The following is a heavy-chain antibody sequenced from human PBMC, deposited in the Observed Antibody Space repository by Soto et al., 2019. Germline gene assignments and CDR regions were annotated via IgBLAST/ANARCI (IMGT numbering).Heavy chain of an antibody. CDR3: SVGVRPGVFDY. D-gene: IGHD2-8*01. J-gene: IGHJ4*02. Sequence: GGSLRLSCAASGFTFSSYSMNWVRQAPGKGLEWVGHIKSKTDGGTTDDAAPVKGRFTISRDDSKNTLYLQMNSLKTEDTAVYYCSVGVRPGVFDYWGQGTLVTVSS. CDR1: GFTFSSYS. V-gene: IGHV3-15*07. CDR2: IKSKTDGGTT.